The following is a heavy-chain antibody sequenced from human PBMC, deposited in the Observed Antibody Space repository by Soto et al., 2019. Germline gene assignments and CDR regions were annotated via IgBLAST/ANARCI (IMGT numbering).Heavy chain of an antibody. V-gene: IGHV3-11*01. CDR3: AKTRLYDNNEYHRDGFDV. D-gene: IGHD3-22*01. J-gene: IGHJ3*01. Sequence: QVQLVESGGDLVKPGGSLRLSCAASGFTFNDFFMTWIRQAPGRGPEWVASTSNSGNSVYYADSVKGRFTVSRDNAQNTLTLQMTDLRVDDTAVYYCAKTRLYDNNEYHRDGFDVWGPGTAVTVSS. CDR1: GFTFNDFF. CDR2: TSNSGNSV.